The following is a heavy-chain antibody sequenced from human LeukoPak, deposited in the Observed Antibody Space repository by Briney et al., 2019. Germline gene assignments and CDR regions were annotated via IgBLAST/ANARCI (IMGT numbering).Heavy chain of an antibody. CDR3: ARSGWSRTGWFDP. D-gene: IGHD6-19*01. CDR2: INPSGGGT. V-gene: IGHV1-46*01. J-gene: IGHJ5*01. Sequence: GASVKVSCKASGYTFTSYYIHWVRQAPGQGLEWMGIINPSGGGTNYAQEFQGRVTMTRDMSTSTVHMELSSLRSEDMAVYYCARSGWSRTGWFDPWGQGTLVTVSS. CDR1: GYTFTSYY.